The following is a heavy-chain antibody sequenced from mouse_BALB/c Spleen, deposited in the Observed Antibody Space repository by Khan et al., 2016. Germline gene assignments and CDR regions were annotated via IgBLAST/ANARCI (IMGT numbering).Heavy chain of an antibody. J-gene: IGHJ3*01. V-gene: IGHV14-3*02. D-gene: IGHD2-3*01. CDR3: AQFYVGYSGFAY. CDR2: IDPANGNT. CDR1: GFNIKDTY. Sequence: VQLQQSGAELVKPGASVKLSCTASGFNIKDTYMHWVKQRPEQGLEWIGRIDPANGNTKYDPKFQGKATITAATSSNTAYLKLSSLTSKYTAVYYCAQFYVGYSGFAYWGQGTLVTVSA.